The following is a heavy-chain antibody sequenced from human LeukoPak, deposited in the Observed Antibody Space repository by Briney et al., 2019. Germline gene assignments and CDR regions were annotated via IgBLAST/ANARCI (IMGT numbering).Heavy chain of an antibody. J-gene: IGHJ5*02. Sequence: GGSLRLSCAASGFTFSSYAMHWVRQAPGKGLEWVAVISYDGSNKYYADSVKGRFTISRDNSKNTLYLQMNSLRAEDTAVYYCARDDPEYGAFDPWGQGTLVTVSS. CDR1: GFTFSSYA. CDR3: ARDDPEYGAFDP. D-gene: IGHD4/OR15-4a*01. CDR2: ISYDGSNK. V-gene: IGHV3-30-3*01.